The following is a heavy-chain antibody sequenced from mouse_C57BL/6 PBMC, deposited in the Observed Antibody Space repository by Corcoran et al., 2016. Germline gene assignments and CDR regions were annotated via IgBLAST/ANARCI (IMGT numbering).Heavy chain of an antibody. CDR3: ARYDSYWYFDV. J-gene: IGHJ1*03. Sequence: QIQLVQSGPELKKPGETVKISCKASGYTFTTYGMSWVKQAPGKGLKWMGWINTYSGVPTYADDFKGRFAFSLETSASTAYLQINNLKNEDTATYFCARYDSYWYFDVWGTGTTVTVSS. CDR2: INTYSGVP. V-gene: IGHV9-3*01. D-gene: IGHD2-12*01. CDR1: GYTFTTYG.